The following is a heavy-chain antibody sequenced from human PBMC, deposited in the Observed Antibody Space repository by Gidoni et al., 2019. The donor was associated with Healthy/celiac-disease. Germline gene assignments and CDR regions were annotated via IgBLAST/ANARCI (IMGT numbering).Heavy chain of an antibody. V-gene: IGHV1-18*01. Sequence: QVQLVQSGAEVKKPGASVKVSCKASGYTFTRYGISWVRQAPGQGLEWMGWISAYNGNTNYAQKLQGRVTMTTDTSTSTAYMELRSLRSDDTAVYYCARYCSSTSCYGPDYYYGMDVWGQGTTVTVSS. CDR2: ISAYNGNT. CDR3: ARYCSSTSCYGPDYYYGMDV. D-gene: IGHD2-2*01. J-gene: IGHJ6*02. CDR1: GYTFTRYG.